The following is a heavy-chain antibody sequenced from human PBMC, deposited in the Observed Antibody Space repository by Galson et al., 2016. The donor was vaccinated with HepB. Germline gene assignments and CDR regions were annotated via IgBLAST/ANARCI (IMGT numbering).Heavy chain of an antibody. CDR2: ISRSGDST. D-gene: IGHD2-2*01. J-gene: IGHJ6*04. Sequence: SLRLSCAASGFTFRNYGMTLVRQAPGKGLEVVSSISRSGDSTDYADSVKGRFTISRYNSKNTLSLQMNSLQADDTAIYYCVQGSTAPAVWGKGTTVTVSS. CDR1: GFTFRNYG. CDR3: VQGSTAPAV. V-gene: IGHV3-23*01.